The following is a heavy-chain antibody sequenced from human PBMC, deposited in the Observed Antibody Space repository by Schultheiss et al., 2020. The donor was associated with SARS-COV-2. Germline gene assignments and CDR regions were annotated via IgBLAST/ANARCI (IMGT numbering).Heavy chain of an antibody. CDR3: AREEIVWKYVDDAFDI. CDR2: INAGNGNT. J-gene: IGHJ3*02. D-gene: IGHD1-7*01. Sequence: ASVKVSCKASGYTFTSYAMHWVRQAPGQRLEWMGWINAGNGNTKYSQEFQGRVTMTRDTSISTAYMELSRLTSDDTAVYYCAREEIVWKYVDDAFDIWGQGTMVTVSS. CDR1: GYTFTSYA. V-gene: IGHV1-3*01.